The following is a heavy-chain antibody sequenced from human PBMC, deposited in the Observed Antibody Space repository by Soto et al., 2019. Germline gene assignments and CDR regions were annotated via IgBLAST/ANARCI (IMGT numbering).Heavy chain of an antibody. J-gene: IGHJ6*02. V-gene: IGHV1-8*01. CDR2: MNPNSGNT. CDR3: ARELARRGMDV. Sequence: GASVKVSCKASGYIFTSYDINWVRQATGQGLEWMGWMNPNSGNTGYAQKFQGRVTMTRNTSISTAYMELSSLRSEDRAVYYCARELARRGMDVWGQGTTVTVSS. CDR1: GYIFTSYD.